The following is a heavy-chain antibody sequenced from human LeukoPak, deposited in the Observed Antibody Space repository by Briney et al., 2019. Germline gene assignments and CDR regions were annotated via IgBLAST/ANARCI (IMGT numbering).Heavy chain of an antibody. Sequence: PGRSLRLSCAASGFTFSSYGMHWVRQAPGKGLEWVAVISYDGSNKYYADSVKGRFTISRDNSKNTLYLQMNSLRAEDTAVYYCAKDPNSSGWLSAFDIWGQGTMVTVSS. CDR2: ISYDGSNK. V-gene: IGHV3-30*18. CDR1: GFTFSSYG. D-gene: IGHD6-19*01. CDR3: AKDPNSSGWLSAFDI. J-gene: IGHJ3*02.